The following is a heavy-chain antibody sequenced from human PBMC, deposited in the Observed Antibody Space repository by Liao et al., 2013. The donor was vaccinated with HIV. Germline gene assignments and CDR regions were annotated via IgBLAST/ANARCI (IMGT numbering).Heavy chain of an antibody. CDR3: AMTVNGVVLDY. J-gene: IGHJ4*01. D-gene: IGHD2-21*01. V-gene: IGHV4-34*01. CDR2: INHSGST. CDR1: GGSFSGYY. Sequence: QVQLLQWGAGLLKPSETLSLTCGVDGGSFSGYYWSWIRQSPGKGLEWIGEINHSGSTNYNPSLKSRVTILVDTSKNQFSLKLSSVTAADTAVYYCAMTVNGVVLDYWGQGTQVTVSS.